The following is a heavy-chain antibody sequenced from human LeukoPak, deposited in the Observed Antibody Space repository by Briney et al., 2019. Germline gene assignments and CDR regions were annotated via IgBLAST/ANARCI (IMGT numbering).Heavy chain of an antibody. CDR2: VSQRGNT. V-gene: IGHV4-38-2*02. D-gene: IGHD4-11*01. J-gene: IGHJ4*02. CDR3: ARDPVRLDYNHGYFDY. CDR1: GYSISSGNY. Sequence: SETLSLTCTVSGYSISSGNYWGWIRQTPGKGLEWIASVSQRGNTYYNPSLESRVTISIDTSKNQFSLKARSVTATDTAVYYCARDPVRLDYNHGYFDYWGQGIMVTVSS.